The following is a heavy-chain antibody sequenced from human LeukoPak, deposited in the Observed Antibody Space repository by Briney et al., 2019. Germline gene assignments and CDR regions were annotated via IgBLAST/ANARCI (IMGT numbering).Heavy chain of an antibody. V-gene: IGHV3-48*03. J-gene: IGHJ4*02. CDR2: ISSSGSTI. CDR3: ANQYSSGWYDLYYFDY. Sequence: PGGSLRLSCTASGFTFSSYEMNWVRQAPGKGLEWVSYISSSGSTIYYADSVKGRFTISRDNSKNTLYLQMNSLRAEDTAVYYCANQYSSGWYDLYYFDYWGQGTLVTVSS. CDR1: GFTFSSYE. D-gene: IGHD6-19*01.